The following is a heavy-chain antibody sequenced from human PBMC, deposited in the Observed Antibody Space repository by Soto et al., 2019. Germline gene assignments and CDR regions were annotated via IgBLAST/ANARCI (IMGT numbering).Heavy chain of an antibody. J-gene: IGHJ6*02. CDR3: ARAGPKYSSSWYVPSATHTGGMDV. CDR2: IHHSGTT. Sequence: PSETLSLTCGVSEYSISSGYKWGWIRQPPGKGLEWIGSIHHSGTTYYNPSLRSRVTISVDTSKNQFSLKLSSVTAADTAVYYCARAGPKYSSSWYVPSATHTGGMDVWGQGTTVTVSS. CDR1: EYSISSGYK. V-gene: IGHV4-38-2*01. D-gene: IGHD6-13*01.